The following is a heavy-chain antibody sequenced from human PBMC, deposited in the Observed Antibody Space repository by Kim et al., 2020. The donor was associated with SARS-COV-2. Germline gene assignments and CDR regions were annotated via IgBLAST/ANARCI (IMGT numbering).Heavy chain of an antibody. V-gene: IGHV4-31*02. Sequence: KSRVTISVDTSKNQFSLKLSSVTAADTAVYYCARVSRYCSGGSCYILDYWGQGTLVTVSS. CDR3: ARVSRYCSGGSCYILDY. J-gene: IGHJ4*02. D-gene: IGHD2-15*01.